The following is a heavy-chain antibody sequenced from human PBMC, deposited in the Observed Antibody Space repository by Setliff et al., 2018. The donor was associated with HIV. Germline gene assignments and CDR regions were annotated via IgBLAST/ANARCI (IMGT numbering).Heavy chain of an antibody. CDR3: ARDKTGRYRYSDAFDI. Sequence: GGSLRLSCAASGFTFSTYSMNWVRQAPGKGLEWVSYISSNSSTRYYADSVKGRFTISRDNAKNLLYLQMNSLRAEDTAVYSCARDKTGRYRYSDAFDIWGQETMVTVSS. CDR1: GFTFSTYS. J-gene: IGHJ3*02. V-gene: IGHV3-48*01. D-gene: IGHD3-16*02. CDR2: ISSNSSTR.